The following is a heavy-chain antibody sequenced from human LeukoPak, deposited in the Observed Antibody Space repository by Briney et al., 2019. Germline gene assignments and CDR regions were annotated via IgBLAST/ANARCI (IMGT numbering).Heavy chain of an antibody. CDR3: AKDSRGDGYNFDY. CDR1: GFTFSSYA. V-gene: IGHV3-23*01. Sequence: WGSLRLSCAASGFTFSSYAMSWVRQAPGKGLEWVSAISGSGGSTYYADSVKGRFTISRDNSKNTLYLQMNSLRAEDTAVYYCAKDSRGDGYNFDYWGQGTLVTVSS. D-gene: IGHD5-24*01. CDR2: ISGSGGST. J-gene: IGHJ4*02.